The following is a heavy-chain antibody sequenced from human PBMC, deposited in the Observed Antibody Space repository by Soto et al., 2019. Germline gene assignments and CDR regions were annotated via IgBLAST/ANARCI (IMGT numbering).Heavy chain of an antibody. J-gene: IGHJ3*01. D-gene: IGHD6-19*01. CDR1: GGTLNKHA. Sequence: QVQLVQSGAEVKKPGSSVRVSCRASGGTLNKHAITWVRRAPGLGLEWLGGIIPMFGIPNYPQKFQGRVTITADDSTNTSHMELNSLTSDDTAVYYYARGGTSGWLKGAYDVWGQGTMVTVSS. CDR2: IIPMFGIP. CDR3: ARGGTSGWLKGAYDV. V-gene: IGHV1-69*01.